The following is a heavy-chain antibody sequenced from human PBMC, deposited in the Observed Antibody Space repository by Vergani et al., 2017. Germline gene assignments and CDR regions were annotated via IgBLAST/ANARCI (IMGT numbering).Heavy chain of an antibody. CDR2: IYWNDDK. CDR1: GFSLSTSGVG. Sequence: QITLKESGPTLVKPTQTLTLTCTFSGFSLSTSGVGVGWIRQPPGKALEWLALIYWNDDKRYSPSLKSRLTITKDTSKNQVVLTMTNMDPVDTATYYCARLDSNWNYFPKFDYWGQGTLVTVSS. D-gene: IGHD1-7*01. V-gene: IGHV2-5*01. CDR3: ARLDSNWNYFPKFDY. J-gene: IGHJ4*02.